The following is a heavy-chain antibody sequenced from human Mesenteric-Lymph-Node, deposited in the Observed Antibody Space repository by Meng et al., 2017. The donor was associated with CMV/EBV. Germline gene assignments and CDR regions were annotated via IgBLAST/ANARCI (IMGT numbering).Heavy chain of an antibody. J-gene: IGHJ3*02. CDR3: ARHPVGATAFDI. Sequence: SETLSLTCTVSGGSVSSGSYYWSWIRQPPRKGLEWIGYIYYSGRTNYNPSLKSRVTISVDTSKNQFSLKLSSVTAADTAVYYCARHPVGATAFDIWGQGTMVTVSS. V-gene: IGHV4-61*01. D-gene: IGHD1-26*01. CDR1: GGSVSSGSYY. CDR2: IYYSGRT.